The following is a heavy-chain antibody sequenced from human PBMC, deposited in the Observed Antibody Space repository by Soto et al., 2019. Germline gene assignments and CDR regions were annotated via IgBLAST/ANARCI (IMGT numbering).Heavy chain of an antibody. J-gene: IGHJ4*02. V-gene: IGHV1-18*04. Sequence: ASVKVYCKTSGYTFTGYYMHWVRQAPGQGLEWMGWISAYSGNTNYAQKLQGRVTMTTDTSTSTAYMELRSLRSDDTAVYYCARVAVADYGDYDFDYWAQGTLVTVSS. D-gene: IGHD4-17*01. CDR3: ARVAVADYGDYDFDY. CDR2: ISAYSGNT. CDR1: GYTFTGYY.